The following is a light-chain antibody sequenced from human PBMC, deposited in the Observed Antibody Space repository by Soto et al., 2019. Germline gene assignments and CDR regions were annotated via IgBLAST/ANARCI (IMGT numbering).Light chain of an antibody. J-gene: IGKJ1*01. V-gene: IGKV3-11*01. CDR3: QQRSNWPRT. Sequence: EFVLTQSPATLSLSQGERPTLSCRASRSVSSNLAWYQQKPGQAPRLLIYDASNRATGIPARFSGSGSGTDFTLTISSLEPEDFAVYYCQQRSNWPRTFGQGTKVEIK. CDR1: RSVSSN. CDR2: DAS.